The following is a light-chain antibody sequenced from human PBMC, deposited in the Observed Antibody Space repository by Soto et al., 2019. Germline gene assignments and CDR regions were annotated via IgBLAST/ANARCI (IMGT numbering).Light chain of an antibody. CDR3: CSYAGTSTHTV. J-gene: IGLJ7*01. CDR2: EVS. CDR1: SSDFGSYKL. Sequence: QSALTQPASVSGSPGQSITISCTGTSSDFGSYKLVSWYQQHPGKAPKLMISEVSKRPSGISDRFSGSKSGSTASLTISGLQAEEEADYYCCSYAGTSTHTVFGGGTQLTVL. V-gene: IGLV2-23*02.